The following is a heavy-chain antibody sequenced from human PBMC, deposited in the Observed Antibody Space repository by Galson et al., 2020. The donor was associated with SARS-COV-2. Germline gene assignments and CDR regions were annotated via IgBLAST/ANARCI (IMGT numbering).Heavy chain of an antibody. D-gene: IGHD4-17*01. CDR1: GYSISSGYY. J-gene: IGHJ4*02. Sequence: SDTLSLTCTVSGYSISSGYYWGWIRQPPGKGLEWIGSIYHSGSTYYNPSLKSRVTISVDTSKNQFSLKLSSVTAADTAVYYCARVVILDGGFDYWGQGTLVTVSS. V-gene: IGHV4-38-2*02. CDR2: IYHSGST. CDR3: ARVVILDGGFDY.